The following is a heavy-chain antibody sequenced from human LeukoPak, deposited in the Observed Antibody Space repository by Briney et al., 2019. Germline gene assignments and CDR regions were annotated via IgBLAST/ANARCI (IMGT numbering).Heavy chain of an antibody. J-gene: IGHJ6*03. CDR1: GYTFTSYD. CDR3: ARGWRITMVRGSYYYMDV. Sequence: GASVKVSCKASGYTFTSYDINWVRQATGQGLEWMGWMNPNSGNTGYAQKFQGRVTMTRNTSISTAYMELSSLRSEDTAVCYCARGWRITMVRGSYYYMDVWGKGTTVTISS. D-gene: IGHD3-10*01. CDR2: MNPNSGNT. V-gene: IGHV1-8*01.